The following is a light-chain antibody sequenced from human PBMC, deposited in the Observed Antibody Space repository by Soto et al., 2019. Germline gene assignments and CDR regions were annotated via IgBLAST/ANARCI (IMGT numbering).Light chain of an antibody. CDR2: LGS. V-gene: IGKV2-28*01. CDR1: QSLLHSNGYNY. CDR3: MQDQQTPPMYT. J-gene: IGKJ2*01. Sequence: DIVMTQSPLSLPVTPGEPASISCRSSQSLLHSNGYNYLDWYLQKPGQSPQLLIYLGSNRASGVPAKFGGSGAGTDFTLKISRVGAEDVGVYYCMQDQQTPPMYTFGQGTKLEIK.